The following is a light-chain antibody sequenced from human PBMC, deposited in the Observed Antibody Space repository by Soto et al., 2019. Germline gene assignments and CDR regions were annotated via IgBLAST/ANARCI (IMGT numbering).Light chain of an antibody. CDR3: QQRSNWPPLIT. Sequence: EIVLTQSPATLSLSPGERATLSCRTSQSVSSYLAWYQQKTGQAPRLLIYDASNRATGIPARFSGSGSGTDFTLNISSLEPEDFAVYYCQQRSNWPPLITFGQGTRVEIK. CDR1: QSVSSY. V-gene: IGKV3-11*01. CDR2: DAS. J-gene: IGKJ5*01.